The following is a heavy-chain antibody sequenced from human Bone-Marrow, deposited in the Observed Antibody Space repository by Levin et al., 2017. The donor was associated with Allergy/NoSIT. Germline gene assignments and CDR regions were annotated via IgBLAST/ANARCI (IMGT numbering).Heavy chain of an antibody. V-gene: IGHV4-61*01. J-gene: IGHJ4*02. CDR3: ASTSSGYGH. D-gene: IGHD5-12*01. CDR1: GASVTSSSFY. CDR2: VQHNGNT. Sequence: SQTLSLTCNVSGASVTSSSFYWSWIRQPPGKGLEWIGYVQHNGNTDYSPSLKGRVTMSEDTAKNQFSLKLTSVTAADTAVYYCASTSSGYGHWGQGVLVTVSS.